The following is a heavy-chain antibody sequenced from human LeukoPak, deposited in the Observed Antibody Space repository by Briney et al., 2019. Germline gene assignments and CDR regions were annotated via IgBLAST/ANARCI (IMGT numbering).Heavy chain of an antibody. J-gene: IGHJ6*03. CDR2: ISSSSSYI. CDR3: ARGVAPYETLLYYYYMDV. Sequence: GGSLRLSCAASGFTFSSYSMNWVRQAPGKGLEWVSSISSSSSYIYYADSVKGRFTISRDNAKNSLYLQMNSLRAGDTAVYYCARGVAPYETLLYYYYMDVWGKGTTVTVSS. CDR1: GFTFSSYS. D-gene: IGHD2-15*01. V-gene: IGHV3-21*01.